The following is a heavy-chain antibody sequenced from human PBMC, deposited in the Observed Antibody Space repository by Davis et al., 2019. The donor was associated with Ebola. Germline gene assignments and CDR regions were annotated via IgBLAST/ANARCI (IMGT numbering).Heavy chain of an antibody. V-gene: IGHV3-23*01. D-gene: IGHD3-10*01. CDR2: ISGSGGST. Sequence: GESLKISCAASGFTFSSYAMSWVRQAPGKGLEWVSAISGSGGSTYYADSVKGRFTISRDNSKNTLYLQMNSLRAEDTAVYYCARVPEGFGELFHYYGMDVWGQGTTVTVSS. CDR3: ARVPEGFGELFHYYGMDV. J-gene: IGHJ6*02. CDR1: GFTFSSYA.